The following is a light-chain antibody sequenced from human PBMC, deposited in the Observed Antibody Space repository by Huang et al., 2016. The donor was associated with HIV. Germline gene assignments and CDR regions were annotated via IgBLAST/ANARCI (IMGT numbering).Light chain of an antibody. J-gene: IGKJ4*01. V-gene: IGKV3-11*01. CDR1: QSVSSY. CDR2: DAS. CDR3: QQRSNWPPEPT. Sequence: EIVLTQSPATLSLSPGERATLSCRASQSVSSYLAWYQQKPGQAPRLLIYDASNRATCIRARFSGSGSGTDFTLTISSLGPEDFAVYYCQQRSNWPPEPTFGGGTKVEIK.